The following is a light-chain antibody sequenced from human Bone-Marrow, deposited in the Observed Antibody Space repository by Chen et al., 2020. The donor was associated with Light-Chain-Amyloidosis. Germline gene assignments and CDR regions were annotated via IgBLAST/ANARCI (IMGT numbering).Light chain of an antibody. Sequence: DIQMTQSPSSESASVGDRVTITCRASQGVSTWLAWYQQKPGKAPKLLIHTASSLQSGVPSRFTGSGYGTGFTLTISSLQPEDFATYYCQQGNSFPLTFGGGTKVEIK. CDR1: QGVSTW. CDR3: QQGNSFPLT. V-gene: IGKV1-12*01. J-gene: IGKJ4*01. CDR2: TAS.